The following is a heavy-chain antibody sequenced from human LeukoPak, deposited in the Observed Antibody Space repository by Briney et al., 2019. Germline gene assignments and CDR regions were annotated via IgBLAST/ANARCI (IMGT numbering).Heavy chain of an antibody. CDR2: INGESTFK. D-gene: IGHD1-7*01. CDR3: AKYQTGTWTSYDSSDI. V-gene: IGHV3-21*01. J-gene: IGHJ3*02. CDR1: GFSFSSPG. Sequence: RSGGSLRLSCTASGFSFSSPGMNWVRQAPGKGLEWVSSINGESTFKVYADSVKGRFTISRDNAKNSLYLQMDSLRAEDTAVYYCAKYQTGTWTSYDSSDIWGQGTLVTASS.